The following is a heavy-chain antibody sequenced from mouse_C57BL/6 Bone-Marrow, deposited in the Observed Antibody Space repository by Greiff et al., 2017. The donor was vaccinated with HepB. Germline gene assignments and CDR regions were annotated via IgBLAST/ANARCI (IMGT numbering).Heavy chain of an antibody. CDR1: GYAFTNYS. CDR3: ARGGSLTWFAY. J-gene: IGHJ3*01. CDR2: INHGSGGT. Sequence: QVQLQQSGAELVRPGTSVKVSCKASGYAFTNYSIEWVKQRPGQGLEWIGVINHGSGGTNYNEKFKGKATLTADKSSSTAYMQLSSLTSEDSAVYFCARGGSLTWFAYWGQGTLVTVSA. V-gene: IGHV1-54*01.